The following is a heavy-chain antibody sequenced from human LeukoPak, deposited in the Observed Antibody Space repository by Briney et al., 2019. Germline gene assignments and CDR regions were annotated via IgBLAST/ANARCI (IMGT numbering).Heavy chain of an antibody. Sequence: GGSLRLSCAASGFTFSDHAMIWVRRAPGKGLEWVSSISSSSSYIYYADSVKGRFTISRDNAKNSLYLQMNSLGVDDTAVYYCGTYSINNAREFQYWGQGTLVTVPS. CDR1: GFTFSDHA. CDR2: ISSSSSYI. CDR3: GTYSINNAREFQY. J-gene: IGHJ1*01. D-gene: IGHD4-11*01. V-gene: IGHV3-21*06.